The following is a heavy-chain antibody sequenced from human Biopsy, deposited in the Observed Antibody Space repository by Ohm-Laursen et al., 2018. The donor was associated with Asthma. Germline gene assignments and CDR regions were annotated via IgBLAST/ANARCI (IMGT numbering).Heavy chain of an antibody. CDR3: ARAGESDLVGGLDV. CDR2: IAWDGINS. V-gene: IGHV3-30*03. J-gene: IGHJ6*02. D-gene: IGHD2-21*01. Sequence: SSLRLSCAASGFTFSTYGMHWVRQAPGKGLERVAYIAWDGINSYYADSVKGRFTISRDNSRNTLYLQKNSLRADDTAVYYCARAGESDLVGGLDVWGQGTTVIVS. CDR1: GFTFSTYG.